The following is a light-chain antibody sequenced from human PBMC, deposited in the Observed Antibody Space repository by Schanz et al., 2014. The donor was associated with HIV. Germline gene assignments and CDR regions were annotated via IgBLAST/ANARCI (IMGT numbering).Light chain of an antibody. CDR3: SSYTSSSTLGV. V-gene: IGLV2-8*01. J-gene: IGLJ1*01. CDR1: SSDVGGYNY. CDR2: EVS. Sequence: QSALTQPPSASGSPGQSVTISCTGTSSDVGGYNYVSWCQQHPGKAPKLMIYEVSKRPSGVPDRFSGSKSGNTASLTVSGLQSEDEADYYCSSYTSSSTLGVFGTGTKLTVL.